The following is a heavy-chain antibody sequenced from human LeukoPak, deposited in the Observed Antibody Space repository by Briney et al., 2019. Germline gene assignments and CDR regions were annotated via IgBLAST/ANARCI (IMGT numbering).Heavy chain of an antibody. D-gene: IGHD3-22*01. Sequence: SETLSLTCTVSGGSISSYYWSWIRQPPGKGLEWIGYIYYSGSTNYNPSLRSRVTISVDTSKNQFSPKLSSVTAADTAVYYCARSSEGRYYYDSSGFSYYYDYMDVWGKGTTVTISS. V-gene: IGHV4-59*01. CDR2: IYYSGST. CDR1: GGSISSYY. J-gene: IGHJ6*03. CDR3: ARSSEGRYYYDSSGFSYYYDYMDV.